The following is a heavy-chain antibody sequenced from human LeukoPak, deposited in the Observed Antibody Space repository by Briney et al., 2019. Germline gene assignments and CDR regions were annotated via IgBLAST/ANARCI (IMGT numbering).Heavy chain of an antibody. CDR2: ITAGGGTT. V-gene: IGHV3-23*01. J-gene: IGHJ4*02. CDR3: APRYSTSWSTLYY. Sequence: GGSLRLSCAASGFTFSSDGISWVRQAPGKGLEWVSTITAGGGTTYYADSVKGRFTISRDNSKNTLYLQMNSLRAEDTAVYYCAPRYSTSWSTLYYWGQGTLVTVSS. D-gene: IGHD6-13*01. CDR1: GFTFSSDG.